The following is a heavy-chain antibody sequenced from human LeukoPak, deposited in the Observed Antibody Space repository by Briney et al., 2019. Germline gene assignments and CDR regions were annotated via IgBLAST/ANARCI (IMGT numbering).Heavy chain of an antibody. J-gene: IGHJ5*02. CDR1: GFTFSDYY. CDR3: ARSGYSYGYIWFDP. D-gene: IGHD5-18*01. Sequence: GGSLRLSCAASGFTFSDYYMSWIRQAPGKGLEWVSYISSSGSTIYYADSVKGRFTISRDNAKNSLYLQMNSLSAEDTAVYYCARSGYSYGYIWFDPWGQGTLVTVSS. V-gene: IGHV3-11*01. CDR2: ISSSGSTI.